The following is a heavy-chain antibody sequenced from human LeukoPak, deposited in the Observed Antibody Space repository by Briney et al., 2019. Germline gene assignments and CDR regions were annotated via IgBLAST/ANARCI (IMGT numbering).Heavy chain of an antibody. CDR2: IYYSGST. D-gene: IGHD3-3*01. CDR1: GGSISSSSYY. J-gene: IGHJ4*02. Sequence: SETLSLTCTVSGGSISSSSYYWGWIRQPPGKGLEWIGSIYYSGSTYYNPSLKSRVTISVDTSKNQFSLKLSSVTAADTAVYYCARTPLIRFLWWLAHFDYWGQGTLVTVSS. V-gene: IGHV4-39*01. CDR3: ARTPLIRFLWWLAHFDY.